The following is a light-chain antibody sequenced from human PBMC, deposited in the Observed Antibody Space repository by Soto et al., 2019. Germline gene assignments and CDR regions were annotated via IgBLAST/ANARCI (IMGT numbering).Light chain of an antibody. V-gene: IGLV2-14*01. CDR1: SDDIGRFGM. J-gene: IGLJ2*01. CDR2: AAT. Sequence: SALTQPASVSGSPGQSITISCAGTSDDIGRFGMLSWYRQLPGKAPQLLIDAATHRPSGISDRFSASKSGTLASLTISGLLTADEADYYCSSFTTASTEVFGSGTKLTVL. CDR3: SSFTTASTEV.